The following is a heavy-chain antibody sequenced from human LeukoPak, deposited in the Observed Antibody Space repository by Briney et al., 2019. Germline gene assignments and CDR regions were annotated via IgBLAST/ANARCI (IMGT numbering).Heavy chain of an antibody. Sequence: SSETLSLTCTVSGVSISSYYWSWIRQPPGKGLEWIGYIYYSGSTNYNPSLKSRVTISVDTSKNQFSLKLSSVTAADTAVYYCARVGVTIFGVVTEAFDIWGQGTMVTVSS. CDR1: GVSISSYY. CDR3: ARVGVTIFGVVTEAFDI. V-gene: IGHV4-59*01. J-gene: IGHJ3*02. CDR2: IYYSGST. D-gene: IGHD3-3*01.